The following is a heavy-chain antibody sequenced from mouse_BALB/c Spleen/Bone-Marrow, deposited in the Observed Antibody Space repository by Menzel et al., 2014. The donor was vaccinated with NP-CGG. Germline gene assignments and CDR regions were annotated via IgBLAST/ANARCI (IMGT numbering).Heavy chain of an antibody. CDR2: IDPANGNT. Sequence: VKLQESGAELVKPGASVKLSCTASGFNIEDTYVHWVKQRPEQGLEWIGRIDPANGNTKYDPKFQGKATVTSDTSSNTAYLHLNSLTSEDTAVYHCAEGYDSWFAYWGQGTLVTVSA. V-gene: IGHV14-3*02. CDR3: AEGYDSWFAY. J-gene: IGHJ3*01. D-gene: IGHD2-2*01. CDR1: GFNIEDTY.